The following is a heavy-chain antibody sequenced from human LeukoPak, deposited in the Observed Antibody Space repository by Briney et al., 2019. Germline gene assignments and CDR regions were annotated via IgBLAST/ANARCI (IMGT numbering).Heavy chain of an antibody. J-gene: IGHJ4*02. CDR1: GFTFSDYY. CDR3: ARVPVTVTTYFDY. D-gene: IGHD4-17*01. Sequence: PGGSLRLSCAASGFTFSDYYMSWIRQAPGKGLGWVSYISSSGSTIYYADSVKGRFTISRDNAKNSLYLQMNSLRAEDTAVYYCARVPVTVTTYFDYWGQGTLVTVSS. CDR2: ISSSGSTI. V-gene: IGHV3-11*01.